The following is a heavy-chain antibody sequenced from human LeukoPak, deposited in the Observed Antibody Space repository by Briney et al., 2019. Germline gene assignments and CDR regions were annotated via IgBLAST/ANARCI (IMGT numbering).Heavy chain of an antibody. Sequence: TSETLSLTCAVYGGSFSGYYWSWIRQPPGKGLEWIGEINHSGSTNYNPSLKSRVTISVDTSKNQFSLKLSSVTAADTAVYYCARGCSSTSCPFDYWGQGTLVTVSS. CDR2: INHSGST. J-gene: IGHJ4*02. V-gene: IGHV4-34*01. CDR1: GGSFSGYY. CDR3: ARGCSSTSCPFDY. D-gene: IGHD2-2*01.